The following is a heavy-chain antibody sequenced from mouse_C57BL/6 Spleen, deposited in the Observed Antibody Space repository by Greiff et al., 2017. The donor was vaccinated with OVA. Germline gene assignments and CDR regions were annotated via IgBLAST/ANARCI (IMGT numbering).Heavy chain of an antibody. Sequence: QVQLQQSGAELVRPGASVKLSCKASGYTFTDYYINWVKQRPGQGLEWIARLYPGSGNTYYNEKFKGKATLTAEKSSSTAYMQLSSLTSEDYAIYFCARGGADYGSSTWFAYWGQGTLVTVSA. CDR2: LYPGSGNT. D-gene: IGHD1-1*01. J-gene: IGHJ3*01. CDR3: ARGGADYGSSTWFAY. CDR1: GYTFTDYY. V-gene: IGHV1-76*01.